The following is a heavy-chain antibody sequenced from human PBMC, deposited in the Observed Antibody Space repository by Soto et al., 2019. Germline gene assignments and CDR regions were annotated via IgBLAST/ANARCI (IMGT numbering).Heavy chain of an antibody. Sequence: SETLSLTCTVSGGSISSSSYYWGWIRQPPGKGLEWIGSIYYSGSTYYNPSLRSRVTISVDTPKNQFSLKLSSVTAADTAVYYCASNGMGFWSGYRAYYFDYWAQGTLVTVSS. J-gene: IGHJ4*02. V-gene: IGHV4-39*01. CDR3: ASNGMGFWSGYRAYYFDY. CDR2: IYYSGST. CDR1: GGSISSSSYY. D-gene: IGHD3-3*01.